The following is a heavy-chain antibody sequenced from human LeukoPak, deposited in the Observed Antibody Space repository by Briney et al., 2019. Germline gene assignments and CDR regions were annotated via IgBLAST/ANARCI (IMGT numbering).Heavy chain of an antibody. V-gene: IGHV1/OR15-1*02. Sequence: ASVKVSCKACGYIFTDYYMHCARQAPGQELGWMGRINPNSGGTNYAQKFQGRVTMTRDTSISTAYTELSSLRSEDTAVYYCARDTTPYNWFDPWGQGTLVTVSS. D-gene: IGHD1-26*01. CDR3: ARDTTPYNWFDP. J-gene: IGHJ5*02. CDR2: INPNSGGT. CDR1: GYIFTDYY.